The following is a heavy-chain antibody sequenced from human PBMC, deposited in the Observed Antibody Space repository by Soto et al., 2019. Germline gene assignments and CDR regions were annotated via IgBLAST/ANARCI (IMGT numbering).Heavy chain of an antibody. CDR3: ARRPGSSGSYYYYGMDV. CDR2: IDPSDSYT. D-gene: IGHD6-19*01. Sequence: GESLKISCKGSGYSFTSYWISWVRQMPGKGLEWMGRIDPSDSYTNYSPSFQGHVTISADKSISTAYLQWSSLKASDTAMYYCARRPGSSGSYYYYGMDVWGQGTTVTV. CDR1: GYSFTSYW. V-gene: IGHV5-10-1*01. J-gene: IGHJ6*02.